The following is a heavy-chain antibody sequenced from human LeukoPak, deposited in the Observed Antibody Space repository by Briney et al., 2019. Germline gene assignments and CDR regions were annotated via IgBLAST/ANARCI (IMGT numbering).Heavy chain of an antibody. CDR3: ARGTGTIFPNYYYYMDV. CDR2: IYTSGST. V-gene: IGHV4-59*10. J-gene: IGHJ6*03. CDR1: GGSFSSYY. Sequence: SETLSLTCAVYGGSFSSYYWSWIRQPAGKGLEWIGRIYTSGSTNYNPSLKSRVTMSVDTSKNQFSLKLSSVTAADTAVYYCARGTGTIFPNYYYYMDVWGKGTTVTVSS. D-gene: IGHD3-9*01.